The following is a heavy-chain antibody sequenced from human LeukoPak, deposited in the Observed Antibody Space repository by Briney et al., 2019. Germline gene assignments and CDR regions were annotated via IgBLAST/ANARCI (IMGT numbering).Heavy chain of an antibody. CDR1: GASVSSGY. CDR2: MYYRDSS. J-gene: IGHJ4*02. V-gene: IGHV4-59*02. CDR3: ARVHSSGWSRIFDS. D-gene: IGHD6-19*01. Sequence: PSETLSLTCTVSGASVSSGYWSWIRQPPGKGLELIGYMYYRDSSNYNPSLKSRVAISIDTSKNQFSLKLSSVTAADTAVYYCARVHSSGWSRIFDSWGQGTLVTVSS.